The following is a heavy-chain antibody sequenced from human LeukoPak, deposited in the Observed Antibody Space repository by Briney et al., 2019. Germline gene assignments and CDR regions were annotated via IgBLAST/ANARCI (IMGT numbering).Heavy chain of an antibody. D-gene: IGHD3-9*01. Sequence: GGSLRLSCAASGFTFSSYAMSWVRQAPGKGLEWVSAISGSGGSTYYADSVKGRFTISRDNSKNTLYLQMNSLRAEDTAVYYFANLPAQDFYWEYWFDPWGQGTLVTVSS. CDR2: ISGSGGST. CDR3: ANLPAQDFYWEYWFDP. V-gene: IGHV3-23*01. CDR1: GFTFSSYA. J-gene: IGHJ5*02.